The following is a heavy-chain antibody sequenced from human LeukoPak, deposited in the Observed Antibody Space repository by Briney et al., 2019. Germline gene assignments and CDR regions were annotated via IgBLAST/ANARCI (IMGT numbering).Heavy chain of an antibody. J-gene: IGHJ4*02. CDR2: IYHSGST. CDR1: DYFINNAYY. D-gene: IGHD5-18*01. V-gene: IGHV4-38-2*02. Sequence: SETLSLTCTVSDYFINNAYYWGWIRQPPGKGLEWIGYIYHSGSTYYNPSLQSRVTISLDTSKNQFSLKLSSVTAADTAVYYCARRYSYGGDFDYWGQGTLVTVSS. CDR3: ARRYSYGGDFDY.